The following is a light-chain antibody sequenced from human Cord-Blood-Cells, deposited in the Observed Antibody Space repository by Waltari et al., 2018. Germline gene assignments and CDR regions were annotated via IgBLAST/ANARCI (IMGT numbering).Light chain of an antibody. CDR1: QSVLYSSNNKNY. CDR3: QQYYTRIT. V-gene: IGKV4-1*01. Sequence: DIVMTQSPDSLAVSLGERATINCKSRQSVLYSSNNKNYLAWYQQKPGQHPKLLIYWASTRESGVPDRFSGSGSGTDFTLTISSLQAEDVAVYYCQQYYTRITFGPGTKVDIK. J-gene: IGKJ3*01. CDR2: WAS.